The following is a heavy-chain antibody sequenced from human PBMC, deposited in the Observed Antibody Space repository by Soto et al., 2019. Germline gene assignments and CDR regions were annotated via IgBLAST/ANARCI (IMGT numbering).Heavy chain of an antibody. CDR1: GYTFTIYG. J-gene: IGHJ6*02. D-gene: IGHD5-12*01. CDR2: ISPDNGNT. CDR3: ARALGYSGYAGMDV. V-gene: IGHV1-18*01. Sequence: QAQLVQSGGEVKKPGASVKVSCKASGYTFTIYGINWVRQAPGQGLEWMGWISPDNGNTNYAQKLQGRVTMTTDTSTSTAYIELRSLRSDDTAVYYCARALGYSGYAGMDVWGQGTTVTVSS.